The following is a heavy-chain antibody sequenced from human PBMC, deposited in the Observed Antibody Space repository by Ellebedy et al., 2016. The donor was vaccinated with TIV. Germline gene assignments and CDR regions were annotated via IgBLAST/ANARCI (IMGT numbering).Heavy chain of an antibody. J-gene: IGHJ4*02. CDR3: AHSIEMATIPIGYFDY. V-gene: IGHV2-5*02. CDR1: GFSLSTSGVG. CDR2: IYWDDDK. Sequence: SGPTLVKPTQTLTLTCTFSGFSLSTSGVGVGWIRQPPGKALEWLALIYWDDDKRYSPSLKSRLTITKDTSINQVVLTMTNMDPVDTATYYCAHSIEMATIPIGYFDYWGQGTLVTVSS. D-gene: IGHD5-24*01.